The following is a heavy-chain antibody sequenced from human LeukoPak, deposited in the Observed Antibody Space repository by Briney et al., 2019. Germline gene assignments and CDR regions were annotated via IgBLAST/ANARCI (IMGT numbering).Heavy chain of an antibody. CDR2: IGGRGGST. Sequence: GGSLRLSCAASGFRFSDYTMTWVRQAPGKGPEWVSAIGGRGGSTYYADFLGGRFTISRDNSKDMLYLQMNSLRAEDTAVYYCATEKGDSPDYWGQGTLVTVSS. D-gene: IGHD2-21*01. V-gene: IGHV3-23*01. CDR3: ATEKGDSPDY. J-gene: IGHJ4*02. CDR1: GFRFSDYT.